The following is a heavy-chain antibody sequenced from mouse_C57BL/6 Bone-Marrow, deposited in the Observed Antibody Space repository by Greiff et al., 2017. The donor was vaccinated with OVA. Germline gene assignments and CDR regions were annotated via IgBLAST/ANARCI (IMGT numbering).Heavy chain of an antibody. Sequence: QVQLQQPGAELVRPGASVTLSCKASGYTFTDYEMHWVKQTPVHGLEWIGAIDPETGGTAYNQKFKGKGILTADKSSSTAYMELRSLTSEDSAVYYCSQAETGTGFAYWGQGTLVTVSA. J-gene: IGHJ3*01. CDR2: IDPETGGT. CDR3: SQAETGTGFAY. V-gene: IGHV1-15*01. D-gene: IGHD4-1*01. CDR1: GYTFTDYE.